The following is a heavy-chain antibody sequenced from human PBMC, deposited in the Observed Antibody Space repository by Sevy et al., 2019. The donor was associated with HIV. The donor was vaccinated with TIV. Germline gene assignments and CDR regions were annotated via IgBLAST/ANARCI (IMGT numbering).Heavy chain of an antibody. CDR1: GFTFSSYW. D-gene: IGHD2-2*01. V-gene: IGHV3-7*01. J-gene: IGHJ3*02. CDR3: ARVADIVVVPAAAGAFDI. Sequence: GGSVRLSCAASGFTFSSYWMSWVRQAPGKGLEWVANIKQDGSEKYYVDSVKGRFTISRDNAKNSLYLQMNSLRAEDTAVYYCARVADIVVVPAAAGAFDIWGQGTMVTVSS. CDR2: IKQDGSEK.